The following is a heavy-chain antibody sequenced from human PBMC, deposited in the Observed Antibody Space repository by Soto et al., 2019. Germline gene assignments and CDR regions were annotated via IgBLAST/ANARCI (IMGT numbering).Heavy chain of an antibody. J-gene: IGHJ6*02. D-gene: IGHD1-1*01. CDR3: ARLSGTQRGYYYYGMDV. CDR1: GYSFTSYW. CDR2: IYPGDSDT. Sequence: GESLKISCKGSGYSFTSYWIGWVRQMPGKGPEWMGIIYPGDSDTRYSPSFQGQVTISADKSISTAYLQWSSLKASDTAMYYCARLSGTQRGYYYYGMDVWGQGTTVTVPS. V-gene: IGHV5-51*01.